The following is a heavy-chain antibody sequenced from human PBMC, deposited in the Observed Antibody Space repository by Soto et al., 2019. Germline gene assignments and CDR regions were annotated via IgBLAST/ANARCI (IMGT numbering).Heavy chain of an antibody. CDR3: GRHVVGIAARGRRTAEELDH. V-gene: IGHV4-39*01. CDR1: GGSISSSSYY. CDR2: IYYSGST. J-gene: IGHJ4*02. D-gene: IGHD6-13*01. Sequence: SETLSLTCTVSGGSISSSSYYWGWIRQPPGKGLEWIGSIYYSGSTNYNPSLKSRVTISVDTSKNQSSLKLSSVTAADTAVYYCGRHVVGIAARGRRTAEELDHWGQGTLVTVSS.